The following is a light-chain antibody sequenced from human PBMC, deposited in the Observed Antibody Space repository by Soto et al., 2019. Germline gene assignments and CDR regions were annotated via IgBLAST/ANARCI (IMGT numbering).Light chain of an antibody. Sequence: EIVMTQSPATLSVSPGERATLSCRASQSVSSNLAWHQQKPGQAPRLLIYGASSRATGIPDRFSGSGSGTDFTLTISRLETEDFAVYYCQQYGSSPTITFGQGTRLEIK. CDR2: GAS. CDR3: QQYGSSPTIT. J-gene: IGKJ5*01. CDR1: QSVSSN. V-gene: IGKV3-20*01.